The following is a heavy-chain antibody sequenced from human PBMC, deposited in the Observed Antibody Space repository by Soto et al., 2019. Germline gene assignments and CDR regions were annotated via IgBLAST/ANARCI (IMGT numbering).Heavy chain of an antibody. CDR3: ARKTQTYCSGGRCYNRHWFDP. CDR2: ISAYNGNT. D-gene: IGHD2-15*01. Sequence: ASVKVSCKASGYTFASYGISWVRQAPGQGLEWMGWISAYNGNTNYAQKLQGRVTMTTDTSTSTAYMELRSLRSDDTAVYYCARKTQTYCSGGRCYNRHWFDPWG. V-gene: IGHV1-18*01. CDR1: GYTFASYG. J-gene: IGHJ5*02.